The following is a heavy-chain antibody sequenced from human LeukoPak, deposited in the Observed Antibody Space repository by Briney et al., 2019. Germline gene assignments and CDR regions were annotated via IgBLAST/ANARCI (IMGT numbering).Heavy chain of an antibody. Sequence: GASVKVSCKASGGTFSSYAISWVRQAPGQGLEWMGRIIPILGIANYAQKFQGRVTITAGKSTSTAYMELSSLRSEDTAVYYCARDFSSGWPHAFDIWGQGTMVTVSS. J-gene: IGHJ3*02. CDR2: IIPILGIA. CDR1: GGTFSSYA. D-gene: IGHD6-19*01. CDR3: ARDFSSGWPHAFDI. V-gene: IGHV1-69*04.